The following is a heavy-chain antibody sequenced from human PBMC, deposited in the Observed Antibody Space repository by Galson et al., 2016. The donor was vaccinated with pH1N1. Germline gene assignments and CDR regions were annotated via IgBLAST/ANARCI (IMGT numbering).Heavy chain of an antibody. V-gene: IGHV3-23*01. D-gene: IGHD2-21*02. CDR1: EFTFTNYA. Sequence: SLRLSCAASEFTFTNYALSWVRQAPGKGLEWVSSISGSGGSTYYAGSLMGRFTISRDNSKNTLYLQMNSLRAEDTAVYYCSRGRGDSSWTYGDYWGQGTLVTVSS. CDR2: ISGSGGST. J-gene: IGHJ4*02. CDR3: SRGRGDSSWTYGDY.